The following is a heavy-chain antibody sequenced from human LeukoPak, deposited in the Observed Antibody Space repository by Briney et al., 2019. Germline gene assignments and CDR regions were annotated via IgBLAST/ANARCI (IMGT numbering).Heavy chain of an antibody. J-gene: IGHJ4*02. D-gene: IGHD3-10*01. CDR1: GYTFTAYY. CDR2: INPKSGGT. CDR3: ARSRVRGSGSYILDF. Sequence: ASVKVSCKASGYTFTAYYMHWVRQAPGQGLEWMGWINPKSGGTNYAQRFQGRVTMTRDTSISTAYMELSRLRSDDTAVYYCARSRVRGSGSYILDFWGQGTLVTVSS. V-gene: IGHV1-2*02.